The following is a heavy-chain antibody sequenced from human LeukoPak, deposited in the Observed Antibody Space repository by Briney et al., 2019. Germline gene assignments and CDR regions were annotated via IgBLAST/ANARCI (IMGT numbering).Heavy chain of an antibody. V-gene: IGHV1-2*02. Sequence: GSMKVSCKASGYTFTGDYMHWVRPAPGQGLEWMGWINPNSGGTNYTQKFQGRVTMTRDTSISTAYMELSRLRSDDTAVYYCARAKRITMIVVVIRPPGGDAFDIWGQGTMVTVSS. J-gene: IGHJ3*02. CDR1: GYTFTGDY. CDR2: INPNSGGT. CDR3: ARAKRITMIVVVIRPPGGDAFDI. D-gene: IGHD3-22*01.